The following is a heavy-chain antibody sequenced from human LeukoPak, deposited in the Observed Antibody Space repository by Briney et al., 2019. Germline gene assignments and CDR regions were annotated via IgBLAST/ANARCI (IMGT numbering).Heavy chain of an antibody. CDR1: GFSFSTHD. D-gene: IGHD2-8*02. J-gene: IGHJ4*02. CDR2: ISSNGATK. V-gene: IGHV3-64*02. CDR3: ARSYCTVNSCYQSFGY. Sequence: GGSLRLSCAASGFSFSTHDIHWVRQAPGMGLEYVSAISSNGATKYYADSVKGRFTVSRDNFKNTVYLQMDSLRAEDMAVYYCARSYCTVNSCYQSFGYWGPGTLVSVSS.